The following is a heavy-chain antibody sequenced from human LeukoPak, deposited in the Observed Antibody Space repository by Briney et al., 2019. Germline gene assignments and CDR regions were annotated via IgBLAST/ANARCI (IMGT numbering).Heavy chain of an antibody. CDR3: ARDRPYVAAGGAYFDY. J-gene: IGHJ4*02. CDR2: ISAYNGNT. D-gene: IGHD6-13*01. Sequence: ASVKVSCKASGYTFTSYGISWVRQAPGQGLEWMGWISAYNGNTNYAQKLQGRVTMTTDTSTSTAYMELRSLRSEDTAVYYCARDRPYVAAGGAYFDYWGQGTLVTVSS. CDR1: GYTFTSYG. V-gene: IGHV1-18*01.